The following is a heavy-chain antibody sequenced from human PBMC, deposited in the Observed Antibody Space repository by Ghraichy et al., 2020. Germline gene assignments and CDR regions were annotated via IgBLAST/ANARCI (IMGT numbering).Heavy chain of an antibody. J-gene: IGHJ4*02. CDR3: ARGVDMGTFDF. D-gene: IGHD3-10*01. CDR1: GYNFINHW. CDR2: IYPGDSDI. Sequence: GGSLNISCKGSGYNFINHWIGWVRQMPGKGLEWMGIIYPGDSDIRYSPSFQGQVTVSADKSITTAYLRWSSLKASDTAMYYCARGVDMGTFDFWGLGTLVTVSS. V-gene: IGHV5-51*01.